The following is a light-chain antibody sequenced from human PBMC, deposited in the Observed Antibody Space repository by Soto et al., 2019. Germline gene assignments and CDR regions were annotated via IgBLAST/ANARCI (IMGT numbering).Light chain of an antibody. Sequence: EIVLTQSPATLSLSPGERATLSCRASQSVSSYLAWYQQKPGQAPRLLIYDASNRATGIPARFSGSGSGTDLTLIISSLEPEDFAVYYCQQRSNWPLTFGPGTKVDI. V-gene: IGKV3-11*01. CDR3: QQRSNWPLT. CDR2: DAS. CDR1: QSVSSY. J-gene: IGKJ3*01.